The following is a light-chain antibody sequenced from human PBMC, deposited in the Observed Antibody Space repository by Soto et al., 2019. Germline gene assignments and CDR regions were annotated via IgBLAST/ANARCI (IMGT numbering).Light chain of an antibody. V-gene: IGKV1-5*01. CDR1: QFSSSW. Sequence: DIQMTQSPSTLSASVGDRVTITCRASQFSSSWLAWYQQKPGKVPKLLIFHASNLESGVPSRFSGSGSGTEYTLTISSLQPDDFATYYCQQYNSYPWTFGQGTKVEI. CDR3: QQYNSYPWT. CDR2: HAS. J-gene: IGKJ1*01.